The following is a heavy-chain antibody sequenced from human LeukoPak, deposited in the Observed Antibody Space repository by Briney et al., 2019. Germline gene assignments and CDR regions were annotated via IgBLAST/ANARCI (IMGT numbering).Heavy chain of an antibody. Sequence: GGSLRLSCAASGFTFSSHWMHWVRHAPGKGLVWVSRINTDGSSRNYADSVKGRFTISRDNAKSTLYLQMDSLSAEDTAVYYCARGYSTTPNQNWFDPWGQGTLVTVSS. CDR1: GFTFSSHW. CDR3: ARGYSTTPNQNWFDP. J-gene: IGHJ5*02. CDR2: INTDGSSR. V-gene: IGHV3-74*01. D-gene: IGHD2-8*01.